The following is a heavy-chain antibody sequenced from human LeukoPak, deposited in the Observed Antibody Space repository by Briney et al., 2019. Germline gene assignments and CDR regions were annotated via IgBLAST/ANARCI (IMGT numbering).Heavy chain of an antibody. J-gene: IGHJ4*02. CDR3: ARKTDHRAGGDY. CDR1: GFTVSYNY. D-gene: IGHD3-16*01. Sequence: PGGSLRLSCAASGFTVSYNYMSGVRQAPGKGLEWVSLIYSVGTTAYADSVKGRFTVSRDNSKNTLYLQMRSLRAEDTAIYYCARKTDHRAGGDYWGQGTLVTVSS. CDR2: IYSVGTT. V-gene: IGHV3-66*01.